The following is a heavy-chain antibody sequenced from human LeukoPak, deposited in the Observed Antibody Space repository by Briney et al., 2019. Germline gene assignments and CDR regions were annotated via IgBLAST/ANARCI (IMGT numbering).Heavy chain of an antibody. Sequence: ASVKVSCKASGGTFSSYAISWVRQAPGQGLEWMGGIIPIFGTANYAQKFQGRVTITTDESTSTAYMELRSLRSDDTAVYYCARGVLGYCSGGSCYPYYMDVWGKGTTVTVSS. CDR1: GGTFSSYA. V-gene: IGHV1-69*05. D-gene: IGHD2-15*01. CDR3: ARGVLGYCSGGSCYPYYMDV. J-gene: IGHJ6*03. CDR2: IIPIFGTA.